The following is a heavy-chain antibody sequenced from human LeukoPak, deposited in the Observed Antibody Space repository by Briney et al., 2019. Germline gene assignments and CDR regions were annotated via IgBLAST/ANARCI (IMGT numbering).Heavy chain of an antibody. CDR3: ARAPRNYDFWSGYFDY. CDR1: GGSISSYY. CDR2: IYYSGST. Sequence: PSETLSLTCTVSGGSISSYYWSWIRQPPGKGLEWIGYIYYSGSTNYNPSLKSRATISVDTSKNQFFLKLSSVTAADTAVYYCARAPRNYDFWSGYFDYWGQGTLVTVSS. J-gene: IGHJ4*02. V-gene: IGHV4-59*01. D-gene: IGHD3-3*01.